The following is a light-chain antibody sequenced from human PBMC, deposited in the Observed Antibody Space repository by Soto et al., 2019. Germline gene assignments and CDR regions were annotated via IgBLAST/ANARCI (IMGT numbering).Light chain of an antibody. J-gene: IGLJ1*01. CDR3: AAWDDSLNGYV. CDR2: SNN. V-gene: IGLV1-44*01. Sequence: QSVPTQPPSASGTPGQRVTISCCGSSSYIGSNTVNWYQQLPGTAPKLLIYSNNQRPSGVPDRFSGSKSGTSASLAISGLQSEDEADYYCAAWDDSLNGYVFGTGTKVTVL. CDR1: SSYIGSNT.